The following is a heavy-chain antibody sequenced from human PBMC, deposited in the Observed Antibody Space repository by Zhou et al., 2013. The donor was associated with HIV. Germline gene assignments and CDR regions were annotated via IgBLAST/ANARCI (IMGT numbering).Heavy chain of an antibody. CDR2: IIPVIGAA. V-gene: IGHV1-69*04. CDR3: AKDHGDPHTGYYFDY. J-gene: IGHJ4*02. D-gene: IGHD4-17*01. CDR1: GDPFSRYG. Sequence: QVHLVQSGAEVKKPGSSVKVPCKAAGDPFSRYGINWVRQAPGQGLEWVGRIIPVIGAAQHAQKFQGRVTITSDKSTTTAYLELSNLRSDDTAVYFCAKDHGDPHTGYYFDYWGQGALVTVSS.